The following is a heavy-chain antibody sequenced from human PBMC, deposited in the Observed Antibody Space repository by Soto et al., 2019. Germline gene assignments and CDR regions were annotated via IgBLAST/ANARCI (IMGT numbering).Heavy chain of an antibody. Sequence: QLQLQESGPGLVKPSETLSLTCTVSGGSISSSSYYWGWIRQPPGKGLEWIGSIYYSGSTYYNPSLKSRVTISVDTSKNQFSLKLSSVTAADTAVYYCARLRAIPRVGYFDYWGQGTLVTVSS. V-gene: IGHV4-39*01. D-gene: IGHD1-26*01. CDR3: ARLRAIPRVGYFDY. CDR2: IYYSGST. CDR1: GGSISSSSYY. J-gene: IGHJ4*02.